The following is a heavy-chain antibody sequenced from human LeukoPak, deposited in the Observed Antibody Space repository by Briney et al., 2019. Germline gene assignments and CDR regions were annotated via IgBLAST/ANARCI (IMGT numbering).Heavy chain of an antibody. D-gene: IGHD3-9*01. J-gene: IGHJ4*02. CDR2: IYHSGST. CDR3: ARQIKAYYDILTGYPTYYFDY. Sequence: PSGTLSLTCAVSGGSISSSNWWSWVRQPPGKGLEWIGEIYHSGSTNYNPSLKSRVTISVDKSKNQFSLKLSSVTAADTAVYYCARQIKAYYDILTGYPTYYFDYWGQGTLVTVSS. CDR1: GGSISSSNW. V-gene: IGHV4-4*02.